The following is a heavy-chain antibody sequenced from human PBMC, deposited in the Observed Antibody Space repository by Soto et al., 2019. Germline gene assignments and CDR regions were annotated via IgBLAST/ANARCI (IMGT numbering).Heavy chain of an antibody. V-gene: IGHV4-61*01. J-gene: IGHJ6*02. CDR3: AGDGKMVYAMGHRVYYGMDV. CDR2: IYYSGST. D-gene: IGHD2-8*01. CDR1: GGSVSSGSYY. Sequence: QVQLQESGPGLLKPSETLSLTCTVSGGSVSSGSYYWSWIRQPPGKGLEWIGYIYYSGSTNYNPSLKSRVTISVDTSKNQFSLKLSSVTAADTAVYYCAGDGKMVYAMGHRVYYGMDVWGQGTTVTVSS.